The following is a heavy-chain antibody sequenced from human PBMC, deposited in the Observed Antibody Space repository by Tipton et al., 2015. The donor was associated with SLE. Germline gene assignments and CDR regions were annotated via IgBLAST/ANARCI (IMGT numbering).Heavy chain of an antibody. J-gene: IGHJ4*02. D-gene: IGHD3-22*01. V-gene: IGHV4-39*02. CDR1: GGSVNSGTYY. CDR3: AREYYDTSGLYYFDY. Sequence: TLSLTCTVSGGSVNSGTYYWSWIRHHPGKGLEWIGEINHSGGTNYNPSLKSRVTISVDTSAKHFSLRLSSVTAADTAVYYCAREYYDTSGLYYFDYWGLGALVTVSS. CDR2: INHSGGT.